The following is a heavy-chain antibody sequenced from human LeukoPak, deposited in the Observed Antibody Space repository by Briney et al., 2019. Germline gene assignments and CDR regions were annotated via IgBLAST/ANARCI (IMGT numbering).Heavy chain of an antibody. D-gene: IGHD1-26*01. CDR2: LYHSGST. CDR3: ARELHSGIYYFDY. V-gene: IGHV4-38-2*02. Sequence: PSETLSLTCTVSGYSISNAYYWGWIRQPPGKGLEWIGSLYHSGSTYYNPSLKSRVTTSVDTSKNRFSLKLTSVTAADTAVYYCARELHSGIYYFDYWGQGTLVTVPS. J-gene: IGHJ4*02. CDR1: GYSISNAYY.